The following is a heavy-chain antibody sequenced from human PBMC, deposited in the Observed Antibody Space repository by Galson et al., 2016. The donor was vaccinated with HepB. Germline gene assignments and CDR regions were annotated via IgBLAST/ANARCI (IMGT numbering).Heavy chain of an antibody. CDR2: VNWSGDSK. V-gene: IGHV3-20*01. J-gene: IGHJ6*02. CDR3: ARGLVGSGMDV. CDR1: GFTFDDYG. D-gene: IGHD3-10*01. Sequence: SLRLSCAASGFTFDDYGMTWVRQAPGKGLDWVSGVNWSGDSKADADSVKGRLTITRDDAQNSLYLQMSSLRAEDTALYQCARGLVGSGMDVWGQGTTVTVSS.